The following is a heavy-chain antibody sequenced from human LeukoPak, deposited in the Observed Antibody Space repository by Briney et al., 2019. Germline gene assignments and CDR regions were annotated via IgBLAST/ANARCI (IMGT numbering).Heavy chain of an antibody. D-gene: IGHD3-16*01. V-gene: IGHV1-18*01. J-gene: IGHJ5*02. CDR2: ISAYNGNT. Sequence: GASVKVSCKASGYTFTSYGISWVRQAPGQGLEWMGWISAYNGNTNYAQKLQGRVTMTTDTSTSTAYVELRSLRSDDTAVYYCARSLEFSGIHVWASEDNWFDPWGQGTLVTVSS. CDR3: ARSLEFSGIHVWASEDNWFDP. CDR1: GYTFTSYG.